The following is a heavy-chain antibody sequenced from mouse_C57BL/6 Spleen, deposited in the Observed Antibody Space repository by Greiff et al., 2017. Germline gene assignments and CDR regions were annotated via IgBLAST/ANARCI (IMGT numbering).Heavy chain of an antibody. Sequence: EVMLVESGGDLVKPGGSLKLSCAASGFTFSSYGMSWVRQTPDKRLEWVATISSGGSYTYYPDSVKGRFTISRDNAKNTLYLQMSSLKSEDTAMYYCARHEDYYNSNYVNYAMDYWGQGTSVTVSS. CDR3: ARHEDYYNSNYVNYAMDY. CDR2: ISSGGSYT. D-gene: IGHD2-5*01. J-gene: IGHJ4*01. CDR1: GFTFSSYG. V-gene: IGHV5-6*02.